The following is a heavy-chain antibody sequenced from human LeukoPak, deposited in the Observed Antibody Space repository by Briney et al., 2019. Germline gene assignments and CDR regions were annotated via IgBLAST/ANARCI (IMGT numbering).Heavy chain of an antibody. CDR1: TGSIRGSHHY. Sequence: SSETLSLTCAVSTGSIRGSHHYWGWIRQPPGKGLQWIGSVYSSGSTYYNPSLRARVTISVDTSKNQFSLWLSSVTAADTATYYCARIIRATGYYSNPKSGSFDLWGQGILVTVSS. J-gene: IGHJ5*02. CDR2: VYSSGST. D-gene: IGHD2-21*01. V-gene: IGHV4-39*01. CDR3: ARIIRATGYYSNPKSGSFDL.